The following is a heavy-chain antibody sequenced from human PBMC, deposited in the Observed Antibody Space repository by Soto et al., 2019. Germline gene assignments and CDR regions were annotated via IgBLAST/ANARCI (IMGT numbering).Heavy chain of an antibody. V-gene: IGHV3-13*01. D-gene: IGHD3-16*01. CDR3: ARTASSWLGGGGWLDP. CDR2: IGTLHDT. CDR1: GFTFSASD. J-gene: IGHJ5*02. Sequence: EVQLVESGGGSVQPGGSLGLSCAASGFTFSASDMHWVRQTTGGGLEWVAAIGTLHDTYYPDSVKGRFTISRDNARNSLNLQMNTRRAGETGVYYCARTASSWLGGGGWLDPWGQGTLVTVSS.